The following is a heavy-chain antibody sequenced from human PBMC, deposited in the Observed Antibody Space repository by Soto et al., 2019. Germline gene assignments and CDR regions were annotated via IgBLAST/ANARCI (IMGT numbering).Heavy chain of an antibody. CDR1: GYTFTGYY. CDR3: ARYPPPYYYEPPDY. CDR2: INPNSGGT. V-gene: IGHV1-2*02. D-gene: IGHD3-22*01. J-gene: IGHJ4*02. Sequence: GASVKVSCKASGYTFTGYYMHWVRQAPGQGLEWMGWINPNSGGTNYAQKFQGRVTMTRDTSISTAYMELSRLRSDDTAVYYCARYPPPYYYEPPDYWGQGTLVTVSS.